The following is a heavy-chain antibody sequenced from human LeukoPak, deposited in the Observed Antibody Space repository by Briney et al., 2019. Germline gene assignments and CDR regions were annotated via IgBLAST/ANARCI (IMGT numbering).Heavy chain of an antibody. J-gene: IGHJ4*02. V-gene: IGHV3-23*01. D-gene: IGHD3-3*01. CDR1: GFTFSSYD. CDR3: AKEGAFWSGYYKDY. CDR2: ISGSGGST. Sequence: QPGGSLRLSCAASGFTFSSYDMSWVRQAPGKGLEWVSAISGSGGSTYYADSVKGRFTISRDSSKNTLYLQMNSLRAEDTAVYYCAKEGAFWSGYYKDYWGQGTLVTVSP.